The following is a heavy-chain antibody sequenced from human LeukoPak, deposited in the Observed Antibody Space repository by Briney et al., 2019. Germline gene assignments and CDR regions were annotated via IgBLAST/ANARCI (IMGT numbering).Heavy chain of an antibody. J-gene: IGHJ4*02. Sequence: ASVKVSCKASGYTFTNYDINWVRQAPGQGLEWMGIINPSGGSTSYAQKFQGRVTMTRDTSTSTVYMELSSLRSEDTAVYYCARDNAEYYFDYWGQGTLVTVSS. D-gene: IGHD3-10*01. CDR2: INPSGGST. V-gene: IGHV1-46*01. CDR3: ARDNAEYYFDY. CDR1: GYTFTNYD.